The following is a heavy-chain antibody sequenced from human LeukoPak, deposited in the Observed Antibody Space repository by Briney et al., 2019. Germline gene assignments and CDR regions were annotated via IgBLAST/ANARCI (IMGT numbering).Heavy chain of an antibody. J-gene: IGHJ6*03. CDR3: ARSRDTMVRGNFRSYYYYYMDV. D-gene: IGHD3-10*01. Sequence: PGGSLRLSCAASGFTFSSYSMNWVRQAPGKGLEWVSSISSSSRYIYSADSVKGRFTISRDNAKNSLYLQMNSLRAEDTAVYYCARSRDTMVRGNFRSYYYYYMDVWGKGTTVTISS. CDR2: ISSSSRYI. V-gene: IGHV3-21*01. CDR1: GFTFSSYS.